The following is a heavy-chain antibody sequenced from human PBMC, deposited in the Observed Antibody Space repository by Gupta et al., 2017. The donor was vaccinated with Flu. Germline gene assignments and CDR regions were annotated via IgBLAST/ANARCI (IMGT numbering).Heavy chain of an antibody. D-gene: IGHD4-4*01. CDR1: GFNFENFW. CDR3: ARDLQNN. V-gene: IGHV3-7*01. CDR2: IKYDGREK. Sequence: AASGFNFENFWMTWGRQAPGKGLEWVDNIKYDGREKDYVESVRGRFIISRDNSKNALYLQLNSLRAEDTAVDYCARDLQNNWGQGTLVTVSS. J-gene: IGHJ4*02.